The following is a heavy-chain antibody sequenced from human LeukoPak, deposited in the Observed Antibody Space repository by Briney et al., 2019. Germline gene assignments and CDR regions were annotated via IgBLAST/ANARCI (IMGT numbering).Heavy chain of an antibody. J-gene: IGHJ4*02. Sequence: ASVKVSCKVSGYSVNELSMHWVRQAPGLGIGWMGGFNREDDAPVYAQQFQGGVTMTEDTSTDTAYMELSSLRSEDTALYYCATLDSYYDTSGRPLLPDWGQGTLVTVSS. CDR3: ATLDSYYDTSGRPLLPD. CDR1: GYSVNELS. V-gene: IGHV1-24*01. CDR2: FNREDDAP. D-gene: IGHD3-22*01.